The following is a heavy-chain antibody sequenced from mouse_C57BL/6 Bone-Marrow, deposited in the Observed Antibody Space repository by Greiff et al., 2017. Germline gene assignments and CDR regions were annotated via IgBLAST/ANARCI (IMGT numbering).Heavy chain of an antibody. CDR3: ARIRTDYGSSGFAY. V-gene: IGHV1-59*01. CDR2: IDPSDSYT. D-gene: IGHD1-1*01. Sequence: VQLQQPGAELVRPGTSVKLSCKASGYTFTSYWMHWVKQRPGQGLEWIGVIDPSDSYTNYNQKFKGKATLTVDTSSSTAYMQLSSLTSEDSAVYYCARIRTDYGSSGFAYWGQGTLVTVSA. J-gene: IGHJ3*01. CDR1: GYTFTSYW.